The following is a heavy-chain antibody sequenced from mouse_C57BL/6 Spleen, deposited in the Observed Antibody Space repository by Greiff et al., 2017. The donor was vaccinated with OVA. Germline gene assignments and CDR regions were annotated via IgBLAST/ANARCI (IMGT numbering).Heavy chain of an antibody. J-gene: IGHJ3*01. CDR2: IDPSDSYT. CDR3: ARSDDCDGFAY. Sequence: QVQLQQPGAELVMPGASVKLSCKASGYTFTSYWMHWVKQRPGQGLEWIGEIDPSDSYTNYNQKFKGKSTLTVDKSSSTAYMQLSSLTSEDSAVYYCARSDDCDGFAYWGQGTLVTVSA. V-gene: IGHV1-69*01. CDR1: GYTFTSYW.